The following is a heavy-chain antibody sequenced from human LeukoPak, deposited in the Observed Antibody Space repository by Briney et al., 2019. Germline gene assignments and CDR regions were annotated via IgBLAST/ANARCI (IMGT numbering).Heavy chain of an antibody. CDR1: GFTFSSYA. V-gene: IGHV3-15*01. CDR2: IKSKTDGGTT. D-gene: IGHD1-26*01. Sequence: PGGSLRLSCAASGFTFSSYAMSWVRQAPGKGLEWVGRIKSKTDGGTTDYAAPVKGRFTISRDDSKNTLYLQMNSLKTEDTAVYYCTTDVVGASQYFQHWGQGTLVTVSS. J-gene: IGHJ1*01. CDR3: TTDVVGASQYFQH.